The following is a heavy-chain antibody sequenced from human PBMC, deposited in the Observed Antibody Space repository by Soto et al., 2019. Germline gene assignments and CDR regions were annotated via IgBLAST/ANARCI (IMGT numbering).Heavy chain of an antibody. J-gene: IGHJ4*02. CDR1: GFTFSSYA. CDR2: ISINGQGI. Sequence: PXESLRLSCAASGFTFSSYAMSWVRQAPGKGLEWVSAISINGQGIYYADSVRGRFTISRDNSRNTMFLHMDSLRAEDTAVYYCAKDRAYPRDYFHYWGQGTLVTVSS. CDR3: AKDRAYPRDYFHY. V-gene: IGHV3-23*01.